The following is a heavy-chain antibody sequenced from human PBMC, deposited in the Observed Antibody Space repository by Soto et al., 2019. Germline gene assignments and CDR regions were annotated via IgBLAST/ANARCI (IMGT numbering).Heavy chain of an antibody. J-gene: IGHJ6*02. CDR2: IYQSGST. D-gene: IGHD3-3*01. CDR3: ARVAIVGGVYYNAMDV. V-gene: IGHV4-4*02. CDR1: GGSIISSNW. Sequence: SETLSLTCAVSGGSIISSNWWSWVRQPPGKGLEWIGEIYQSGSTNYNPSLNSRVTISIDKSKNQFSLKLSSVTAADTAVYYCARVAIVGGVYYNAMDVWGQGTTVTVSS.